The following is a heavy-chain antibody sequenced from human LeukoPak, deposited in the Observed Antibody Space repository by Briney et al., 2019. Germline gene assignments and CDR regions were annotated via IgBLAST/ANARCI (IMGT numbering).Heavy chain of an antibody. V-gene: IGHV4-39*01. D-gene: IGHD2-21*01. CDR1: GDSISTSSYY. Sequence: ETLSLTCSVSGDSISTSSYYWGWIRQPPGKGLEWIGTIYYSGSTYYNPSLTSRVTISVDTSKNQFSLKLSSVTAADTAVYYCARGKHRYLILWEPTLKNWFDPWGQGTLVTVSS. CDR2: IYYSGST. J-gene: IGHJ5*02. CDR3: ARGKHRYLILWEPTLKNWFDP.